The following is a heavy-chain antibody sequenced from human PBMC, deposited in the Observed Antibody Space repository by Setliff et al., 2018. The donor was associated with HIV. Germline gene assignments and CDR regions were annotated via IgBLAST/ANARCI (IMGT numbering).Heavy chain of an antibody. Sequence: ASVKVSCKASGYSFSSYYVHWVRQAPGQGLEWMGIVNPRGGKANYAQRFHGRLTVTTDTSTSTVYMELRLLTSDDTAIYYCARDGFVDRATGTTHLDSWGQGTLVTVSS. CDR3: ARDGFVDRATGTTHLDS. V-gene: IGHV1-46*01. D-gene: IGHD1-1*01. J-gene: IGHJ4*02. CDR2: VNPRGGKA. CDR1: GYSFSSYY.